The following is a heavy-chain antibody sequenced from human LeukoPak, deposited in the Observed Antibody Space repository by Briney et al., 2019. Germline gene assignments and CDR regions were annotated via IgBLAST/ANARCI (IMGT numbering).Heavy chain of an antibody. CDR1: GYTFTGYY. D-gene: IGHD3-10*01. J-gene: IGHJ6*02. CDR3: ARTPVGSMGRGGHYYYGMDV. V-gene: IGHV1-2*02. Sequence: ASVKVSCEASGYTFTGYYMHWVRQAPGQGLEWMGWINPNSGGTNYAQKFQGRVTMTWDTSISTVYMELSRLRSDDTAVYYCARTPVGSMGRGGHYYYGMDVWGQGTTVTVSS. CDR2: INPNSGGT.